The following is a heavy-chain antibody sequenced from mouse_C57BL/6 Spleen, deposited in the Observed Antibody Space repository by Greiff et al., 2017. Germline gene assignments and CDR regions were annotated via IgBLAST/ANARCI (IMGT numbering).Heavy chain of an antibody. CDR1: GYSFTGYY. CDR2: INPSTGGT. J-gene: IGHJ2*01. V-gene: IGHV1-42*01. Sequence: VQLKQSGPELVKPGASVKISCKASGYSFTGYYMNWVKQSPEKSLEWIGEINPSTGGTTYNQKFKAKATLTVDKSSSTAYMQLKSLTSEDSAVXYCARGRTMAHYFDYWGQGTTLTVSS. D-gene: IGHD1-1*02. CDR3: ARGRTMAHYFDY.